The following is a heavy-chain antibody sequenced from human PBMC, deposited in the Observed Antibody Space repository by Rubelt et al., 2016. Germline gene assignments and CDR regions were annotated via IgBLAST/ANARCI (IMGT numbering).Heavy chain of an antibody. J-gene: IGHJ5*02. V-gene: IGHV1-18*01. Sequence: QLQLVQSGAEVKKPGASVPFSCKASGYTFTSYGISWVRQAPGQGLERMGWIRTYNGNTNYAQKLQGRVTMTTDTSTSTAYMELRSLRSDDTAMYFCARGYCSSANCLFNWFDPWGQGTRVTVSS. CDR3: ARGYCSSANCLFNWFDP. CDR2: IRTYNGNT. D-gene: IGHD2-2*01. CDR1: GYTFTSYG.